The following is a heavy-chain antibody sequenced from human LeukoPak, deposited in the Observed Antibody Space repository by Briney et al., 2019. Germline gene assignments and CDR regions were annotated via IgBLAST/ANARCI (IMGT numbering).Heavy chain of an antibody. CDR3: ARVEIEGSYYFDY. CDR2: IYYSGNT. J-gene: IGHJ4*02. D-gene: IGHD1-26*01. V-gene: IGHV4-39*01. CDR1: GVSISSSNSY. Sequence: SETLSLTCTVSGVSISSSNSYWGWVRQPPGKGLEWIGSIYYSGNTYYNASLKSQVSISIDTSKNQFSLRLTSVTAADTAVYYCARVEIEGSYYFDYWGQGTLVTVSS.